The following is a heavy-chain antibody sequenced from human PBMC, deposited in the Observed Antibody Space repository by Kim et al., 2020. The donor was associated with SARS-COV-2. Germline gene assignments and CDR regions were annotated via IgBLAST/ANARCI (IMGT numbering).Heavy chain of an antibody. J-gene: IGHJ6*02. CDR1: GFTFSSYW. Sequence: GGSLRLSCAASGFTFSSYWMHWVRQAPGKGLVWVSRINSDGSSTSYADSVKGRFTISRDNAKNTLYLQMNSLRAEDTAVYYCARDRISSSAGTDDYYYGMDVWGQGTTVTVSS. V-gene: IGHV3-74*01. CDR3: ARDRISSSAGTDDYYYGMDV. CDR2: INSDGSST. D-gene: IGHD6-19*01.